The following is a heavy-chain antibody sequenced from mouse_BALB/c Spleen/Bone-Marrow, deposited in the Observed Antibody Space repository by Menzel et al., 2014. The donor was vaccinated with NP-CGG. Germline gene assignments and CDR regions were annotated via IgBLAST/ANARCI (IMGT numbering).Heavy chain of an antibody. J-gene: IGHJ4*01. CDR1: GFSLTSYG. CDR2: IWRGGST. D-gene: IGHD2-14*01. V-gene: IGHV2-5*01. Sequence: QVQLKESGPGLVQPSQSLSIPCTVSGFSLTSYGVHWVRQSPGKGLEWLGVIWRGGSTDYNAAFMSRLSITKDNSKSLVFFKMNSLQADDTAIYYCAKIGTTTGAMDYWGQGTSVTVSS. CDR3: AKIGTTTGAMDY.